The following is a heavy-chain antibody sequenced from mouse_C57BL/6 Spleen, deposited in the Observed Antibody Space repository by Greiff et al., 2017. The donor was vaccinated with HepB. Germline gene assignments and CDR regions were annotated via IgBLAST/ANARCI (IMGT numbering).Heavy chain of an antibody. Sequence: VQLQQSGPELVKPGDSVKISCKASGYSFTGYFMNWVMQSHGKSLEWIGRINPYNGDTFYNQKFKGKATLTVDKSSSTAHMELRSLTSEASAVYYCARDGSSYYYFDYWGQGTTLTVSS. D-gene: IGHD1-1*01. CDR2: INPYNGDT. CDR3: ARDGSSYYYFDY. V-gene: IGHV1-20*01. CDR1: GYSFTGYF. J-gene: IGHJ2*01.